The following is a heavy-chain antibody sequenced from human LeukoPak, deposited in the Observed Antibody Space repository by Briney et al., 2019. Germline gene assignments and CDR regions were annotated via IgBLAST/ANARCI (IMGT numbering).Heavy chain of an antibody. CDR1: GFTFSSYG. D-gene: IGHD3-22*01. CDR3: ARPRYYYGSSGYYAEYFQH. J-gene: IGHJ1*01. CDR2: IWYDGSNK. V-gene: IGHV3-33*01. Sequence: GGSLRLSCAASGFTFSSYGMHWVRQAPGKGLEWVAVIWYDGSNKYYADSVKGRFTISRDNSKNTLYLQMNSLRAEDTAVYYCARPRYYYGSSGYYAEYFQHWGQGTLVTVSS.